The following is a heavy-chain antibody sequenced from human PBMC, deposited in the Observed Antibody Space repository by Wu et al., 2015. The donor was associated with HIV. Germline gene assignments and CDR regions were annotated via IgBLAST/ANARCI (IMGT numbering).Heavy chain of an antibody. Sequence: QVRLEQSGAEVKKPGSSVKLSCKASGGTFSSHSINWMRQAPGQGLDWMGGISPIFGTANYAQKFQGRVTITADESTRTSHMELSGLTSDDTAIYYCASRYSSYSSGWHFFDYWGQGTLVTVSS. CDR1: GGTFSSHS. CDR2: ISPIFGTA. CDR3: ASRYSSYSSGWHFFDY. D-gene: IGHD6-19*01. V-gene: IGHV1-69*12. J-gene: IGHJ4*02.